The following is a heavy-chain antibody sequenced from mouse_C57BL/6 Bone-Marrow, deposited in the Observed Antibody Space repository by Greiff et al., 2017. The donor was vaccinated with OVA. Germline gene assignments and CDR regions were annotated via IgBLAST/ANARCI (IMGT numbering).Heavy chain of an antibody. J-gene: IGHJ2*02. V-gene: IGHV14-4*01. D-gene: IGHD1-1*01. Sequence: EVQGVESGAELVRPGASVKLSCTASGFNIKDYYMHWVKQRPEQGLEWIGWIDPENGDTEYASKFQGKATITADTSSNTAYLQLSSLTSEDTAVYYCTTIVAFDYWGQGTSLTVSS. CDR2: IDPENGDT. CDR3: TTIVAFDY. CDR1: GFNIKDYY.